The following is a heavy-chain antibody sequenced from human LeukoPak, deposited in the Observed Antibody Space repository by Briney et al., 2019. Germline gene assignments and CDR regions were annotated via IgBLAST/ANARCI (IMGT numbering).Heavy chain of an antibody. J-gene: IGHJ3*02. Sequence: SQTLSLTCTVSGASIRSGDYYWSWLRQPPGKGLEWIGYIYDSGSTYYNPSLKSRITISVDTSENRFSLKLSSVTATDTAVYYCARDCSGGSCYGAFDIWGQGAMVTVSS. CDR1: GASIRSGDYY. CDR3: ARDCSGGSCYGAFDI. D-gene: IGHD2-15*01. CDR2: IYDSGST. V-gene: IGHV4-30-4*01.